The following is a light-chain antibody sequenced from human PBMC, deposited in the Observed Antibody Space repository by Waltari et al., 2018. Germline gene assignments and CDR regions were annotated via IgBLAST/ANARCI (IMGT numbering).Light chain of an antibody. Sequence: EIVMTQSPATLSVSPGERATLSCRASQSVSSNLVWYQQKPGQAPRLLIYGASTRATGIPARFSGSGSGTEFTLTISSLQSADFAVYYCQQYNNWPRTFGQGTKVEIK. CDR1: QSVSSN. V-gene: IGKV3-15*01. CDR3: QQYNNWPRT. J-gene: IGKJ1*01. CDR2: GAS.